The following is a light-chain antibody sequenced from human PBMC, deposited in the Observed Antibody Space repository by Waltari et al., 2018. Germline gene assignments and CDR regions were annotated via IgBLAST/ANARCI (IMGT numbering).Light chain of an antibody. CDR1: QPINNNV. V-gene: IGKV3-20*01. J-gene: IGKJ4*01. CDR3: QQYDGSILT. CDR2: GAS. Sequence: IVLTQSPDTLSLSPGQRATLSCRASQPINNNVLVWYQQKPGQAPRLLIHGASSRATSFPDRFSGSGSGTDFTLTISRLEPEDVAVYYCQQYDGSILTFGGGTKVEI.